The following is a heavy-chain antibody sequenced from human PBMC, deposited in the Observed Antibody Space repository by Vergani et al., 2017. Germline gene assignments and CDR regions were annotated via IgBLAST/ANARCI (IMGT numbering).Heavy chain of an antibody. V-gene: IGHV1-18*01. CDR3: ARDHGTGRRAVTEGDY. D-gene: IGHD6-19*01. J-gene: IGHJ4*02. CDR2: ISAYNGNT. Sequence: QVQLVQSGAEVKKPGASVKVSCKASGYTFTSYGISWVRQAPGQGRGWMGWISAYNGNTNYAQKLQGRATMTTDTSTRTAYMGRRSLRSDDTAVYYCARDHGTGRRAVTEGDYWGQGTLVTVSS. CDR1: GYTFTSYG.